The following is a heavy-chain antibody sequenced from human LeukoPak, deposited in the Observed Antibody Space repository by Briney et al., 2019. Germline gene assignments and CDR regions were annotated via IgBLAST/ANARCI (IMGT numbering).Heavy chain of an antibody. D-gene: IGHD2-15*01. CDR3: ARLDIVVVVAAFDV. V-gene: IGHV4-39*01. J-gene: IGHJ6*04. CDR1: GGSISSSSYY. Sequence: SETLSLTCTVSGGSISSSSYYWGWIRQPPGKGLEWIGSIYYSGSTYYNPSLKSRVTISVDTSKNQFSLKLSSVTAADTAVYYCARLDIVVVVAAFDVWGKGTTVTVSS. CDR2: IYYSGST.